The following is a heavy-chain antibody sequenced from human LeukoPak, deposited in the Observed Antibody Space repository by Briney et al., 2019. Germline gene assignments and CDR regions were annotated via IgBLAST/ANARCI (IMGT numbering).Heavy chain of an antibody. V-gene: IGHV4-59*01. CDR1: GGSISSYY. D-gene: IGHD2-21*01. CDR3: AKGEGDY. Sequence: SETLSLTCTVPGGSISSYYWSWIRQPPGKGLEWIGYIYDSGNTNYNPSLKSRVTISVGTSKNQFSLKVRSVTAADTAVYYCAKGEGDYWGQGTLVTVSS. CDR2: IYDSGNT. J-gene: IGHJ4*02.